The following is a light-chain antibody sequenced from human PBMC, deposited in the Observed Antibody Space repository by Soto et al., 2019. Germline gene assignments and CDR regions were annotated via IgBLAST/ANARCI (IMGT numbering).Light chain of an antibody. CDR1: QRIRGN. J-gene: IGKJ1*01. CDR3: QQYGSSGT. V-gene: IGKV3-15*01. Sequence: EILMTQSPATLSVSPGERATLSCRASQRIRGNLAWYQQKPGQAPRLLIYAASTRATGIPARFSGSGSGTDFTLTISRLEPEDFAVYYCQQYGSSGTFGQGTKVDIK. CDR2: AAS.